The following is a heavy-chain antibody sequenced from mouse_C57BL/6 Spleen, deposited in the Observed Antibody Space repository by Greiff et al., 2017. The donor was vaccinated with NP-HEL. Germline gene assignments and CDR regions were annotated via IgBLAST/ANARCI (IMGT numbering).Heavy chain of an antibody. J-gene: IGHJ1*03. CDR3: ARSDDPYWYFDV. D-gene: IGHD2-3*01. V-gene: IGHV1-50*01. CDR2: IDPSDSYT. Sequence: QVQLQQPGAELVKPGASVKLSCKASGYTFTSYWMQWVKQRPGQGLEWIGEIDPSDSYTNYTQKFKGKATLTVDTSSSTAYMQLSSLTSEDSAVYYCARSDDPYWYFDVWGTGTTVTVSS. CDR1: GYTFTSYW.